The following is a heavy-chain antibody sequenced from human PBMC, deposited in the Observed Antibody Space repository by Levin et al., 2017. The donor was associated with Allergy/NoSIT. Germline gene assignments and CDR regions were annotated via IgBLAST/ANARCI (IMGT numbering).Heavy chain of an antibody. Sequence: ASVKVSCKASGYTFTGYYMHWVRQAPGQGLEWMGWINPNSGGTNYAQKFQGRVTMTRDTSISTAYMELSRLRSDDTAVYYCARGKGEGGYDSPPNYYYYYYMDVWGKGTTVTVSS. D-gene: IGHD5-12*01. CDR2: INPNSGGT. CDR3: ARGKGEGGYDSPPNYYYYYYMDV. V-gene: IGHV1-2*02. J-gene: IGHJ6*03. CDR1: GYTFTGYY.